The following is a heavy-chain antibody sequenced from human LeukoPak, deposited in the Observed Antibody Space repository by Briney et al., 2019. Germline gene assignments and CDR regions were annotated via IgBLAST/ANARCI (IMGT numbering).Heavy chain of an antibody. D-gene: IGHD4-17*01. CDR2: ISWDGSST. Sequence: PGGSLRLSCAASGFTFDDYTMHWVRQAPGKGLEWVSLISWDGSSTYYADSVKGRFTISRDNSKNSLYLQMNSLRTEDTALYYCAKSKTAVTTGYLDYWGQGTLVTVSS. V-gene: IGHV3-43*01. CDR3: AKSKTAVTTGYLDY. CDR1: GFTFDDYT. J-gene: IGHJ4*02.